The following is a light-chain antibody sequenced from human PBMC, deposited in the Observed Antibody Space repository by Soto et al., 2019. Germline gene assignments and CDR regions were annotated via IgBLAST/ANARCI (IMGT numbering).Light chain of an antibody. CDR2: DAS. J-gene: IGKJ4*01. Sequence: EIVMTQSPATLSVSPGERATLSCRASQSVSSNLAWYQQKPGQAPRLLIYDASTRATGVPGRFSGRGSRTEFTLTISSLQSEDFAVYYCQQYNNWPPLTFGGGTKVDIK. V-gene: IGKV3-15*01. CDR3: QQYNNWPPLT. CDR1: QSVSSN.